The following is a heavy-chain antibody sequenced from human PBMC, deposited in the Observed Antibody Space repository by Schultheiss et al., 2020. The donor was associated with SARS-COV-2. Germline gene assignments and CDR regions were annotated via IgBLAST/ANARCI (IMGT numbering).Heavy chain of an antibody. V-gene: IGHV4-34*01. CDR1: GGSFSGYY. D-gene: IGHD3-3*01. CDR3: ATYRFLEWGMDL. Sequence: SQTLSLTCAVYGGSFSGYYWSWIRQHPGKGLEWIGYIYYSGSTNYNPSLKSRVTISVDTSKNQFSLKLSSVTAADTAVYYCATYRFLEWGMDLWGQGTTVTVSS. J-gene: IGHJ6*02. CDR2: IYYSGST.